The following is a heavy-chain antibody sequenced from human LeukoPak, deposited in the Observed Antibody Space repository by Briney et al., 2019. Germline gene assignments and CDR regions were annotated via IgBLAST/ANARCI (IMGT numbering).Heavy chain of an antibody. CDR1: AGSISNGDYY. CDR2: IFYGEST. J-gene: IGHJ4*01. CDR3: ARQLPTAAADTRGYFDY. V-gene: IGHV4-39*01. D-gene: IGHD6-25*01. Sequence: PSETLSLTCGVSAGSISNGDYYWGWIRQAPGKGLEWIGCIFYGESTHYNPSLKSRATISVDTSKNQFSLKLTSVTAADAAIYYCARQLPTAAADTRGYFDYWGQGTVVTVSS.